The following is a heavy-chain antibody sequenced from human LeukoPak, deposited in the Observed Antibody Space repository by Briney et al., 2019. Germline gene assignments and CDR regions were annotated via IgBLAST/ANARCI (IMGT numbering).Heavy chain of an antibody. CDR2: IYHSGST. Sequence: PSETLSLTCAVSGGSISSGGYSWSWIRQPPGKGLEWIGYIYHSGSTYYNPSLKSRVTISVDRSKNHFSLKLNSVTAADTAIYYRARMTTVTIFDYWGQGTLVTVSS. CDR3: ARMTTVTIFDY. CDR1: GGSISSGGYS. D-gene: IGHD4-11*01. J-gene: IGHJ4*02. V-gene: IGHV4-30-2*01.